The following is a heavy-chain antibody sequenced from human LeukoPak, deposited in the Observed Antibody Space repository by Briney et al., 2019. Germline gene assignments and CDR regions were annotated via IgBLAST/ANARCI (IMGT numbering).Heavy chain of an antibody. V-gene: IGHV3-23*01. CDR2: ISGSGGST. CDR1: GFTFSSYA. J-gene: IGHJ1*01. D-gene: IGHD4-17*01. Sequence: PGGSLRLSCAASGFTFSSYAMSWVRQAPGKGLEWVSAISGSGGSTYYADSVKGRFTISRDNSKNTLYLQMNSLRAEDTAVYYCAKGSPDWHDYGDYGYFQHWGQGTLVTVSS. CDR3: AKGSPDWHDYGDYGYFQH.